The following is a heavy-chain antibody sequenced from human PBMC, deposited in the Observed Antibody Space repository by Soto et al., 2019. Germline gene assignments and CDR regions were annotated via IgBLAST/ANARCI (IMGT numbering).Heavy chain of an antibody. CDR2: IYYSGST. Sequence: SETLSLTCTVSGGSISSYYWSWIRQPPGKGLEWIGYIYYSGSTNYNPSLKSRVTISVDTSKNQFSLKLSSVTAADTAVYYCAREVEVVTATSYFDYWGQGTLVTVSS. V-gene: IGHV4-59*01. CDR1: GGSISSYY. D-gene: IGHD2-21*02. J-gene: IGHJ4*02. CDR3: AREVEVVTATSYFDY.